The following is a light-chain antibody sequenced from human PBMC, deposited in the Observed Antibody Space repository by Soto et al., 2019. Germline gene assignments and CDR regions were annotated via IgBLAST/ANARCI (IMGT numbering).Light chain of an antibody. V-gene: IGLV2-14*01. J-gene: IGLJ2*01. CDR3: SSYTSSSLRV. CDR2: DVS. Sequence: QSALTQPASVSGSPGQSITISCTGTSSDIGGYNYVSWYQQHPGKAPKLMIYDVSDRPSGVSNRFSGSKSGNTASLTISGLQAEDEAHYYCSSYTSSSLRVFGGGTKVTVL. CDR1: SSDIGGYNY.